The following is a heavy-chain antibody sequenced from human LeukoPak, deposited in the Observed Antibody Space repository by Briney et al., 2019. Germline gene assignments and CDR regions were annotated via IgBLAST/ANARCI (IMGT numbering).Heavy chain of an antibody. D-gene: IGHD4-11*01. CDR3: ARDQTTVANDAFDI. J-gene: IGHJ3*02. CDR2: ISSSSSYT. V-gene: IGHV3-11*06. CDR1: GFTFSDYY. Sequence: GGSLRLSCAASGFTFSDYYMSWIRQAPGKGLGWVSYISSSSSYTNYADSVKGRFTISRDNAKNSLYLQMNSLRAEDTAVYYCARDQTTVANDAFDIWGQGTMVTVSS.